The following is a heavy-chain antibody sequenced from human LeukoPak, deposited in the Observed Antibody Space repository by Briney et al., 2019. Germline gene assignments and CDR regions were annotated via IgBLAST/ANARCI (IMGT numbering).Heavy chain of an antibody. J-gene: IGHJ4*02. CDR3: ARSLDASWLQCPEF. CDR1: GYTFSNYG. V-gene: IGHV1-18*01. Sequence: ASVKVSCKASGYTFSNYGITWVRQAPGQGLEWMGWINTYSGNTNYAQKLQGRVTMTTDTSTSTAYMELRSLRSDDTAVHYCARSLDASWLQCPEFWGQGTLVTVSP. D-gene: IGHD5-24*01. CDR2: INTYSGNT.